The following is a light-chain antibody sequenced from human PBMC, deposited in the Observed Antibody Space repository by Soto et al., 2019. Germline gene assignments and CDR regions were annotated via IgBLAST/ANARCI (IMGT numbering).Light chain of an antibody. CDR3: QQYGSSRGYT. V-gene: IGKV3-20*01. CDR1: QSVSDSY. CDR2: ASS. Sequence: EIVLTQSPGTLSSSPGERVTLSCRASQSVSDSYLAWYQQKPGQAPRLLIYASSNRATGIPDRFSGSGSGTDCTLPISRLEPEDFGVHYCQQYGSSRGYTFGQGTKLEGK. J-gene: IGKJ2*01.